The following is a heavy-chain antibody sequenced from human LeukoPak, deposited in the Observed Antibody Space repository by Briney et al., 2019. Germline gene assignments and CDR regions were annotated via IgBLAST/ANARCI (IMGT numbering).Heavy chain of an antibody. CDR2: ISYDGSNK. D-gene: IGHD6-13*01. CDR1: GFTFSSYA. CDR3: ARVSIAAAGGSFDH. J-gene: IGHJ4*02. V-gene: IGHV3-30-3*01. Sequence: GGSLRLSYAASGFTFSSYAMHWVRQAPGKGLEWVAVISYDGSNKYYADSVKGRFTISRDNSKNTLYLQMNSLRAEDTAVYYCARVSIAAAGGSFDHWGQGTLVTVSS.